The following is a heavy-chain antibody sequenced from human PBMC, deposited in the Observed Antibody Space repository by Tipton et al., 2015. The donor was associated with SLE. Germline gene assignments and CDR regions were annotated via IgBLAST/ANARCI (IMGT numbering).Heavy chain of an antibody. CDR2: ISWDGGST. J-gene: IGHJ4*02. Sequence: SLRLSCAASGFTFSSYAMHWVRQAPGKGLEWVSLISWDGGSTYYADSVKGRFTISRDNAKNSLYLQMNSLRAEDTAVYYCARRGGRAAPDYWGQGTLVTVSS. D-gene: IGHD6-6*01. V-gene: IGHV3-43D*04. CDR1: GFTFSSYA. CDR3: ARRGGRAAPDY.